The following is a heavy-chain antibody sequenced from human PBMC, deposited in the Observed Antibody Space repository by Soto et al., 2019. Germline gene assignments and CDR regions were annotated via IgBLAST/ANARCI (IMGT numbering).Heavy chain of an antibody. V-gene: IGHV3-23*01. CDR1: GFTFSSYA. J-gene: IGHJ6*02. D-gene: IGHD3-3*01. Sequence: PGGSLRLSCAASGFTFSSYAMSWVRQAPGKGLEWVSAISGSGGSTYYADSVKGRFTISRDNSKNTLYLQMNSLRAEDTAVYYCAKEESAYDFWSGQKPGGMDVWGQGTTVTVSS. CDR3: AKEESAYDFWSGQKPGGMDV. CDR2: ISGSGGST.